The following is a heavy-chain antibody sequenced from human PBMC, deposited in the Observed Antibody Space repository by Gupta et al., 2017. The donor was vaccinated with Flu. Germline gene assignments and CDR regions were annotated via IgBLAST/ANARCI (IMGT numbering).Heavy chain of an antibody. CDR1: DHA. Sequence: DHAMNWVRLAPGKGLEWVSGISWNSGSVCYADSVKGRFTISRDNAKKSLYLQIDSLRTEDTAVYYCVKEALSRNWSLFDYWGQGTLVIVSS. V-gene: IGHV3-9*01. CDR2: ISWNSGSV. CDR3: VKEALSRNWSLFDY. D-gene: IGHD1-1*01. J-gene: IGHJ4*02.